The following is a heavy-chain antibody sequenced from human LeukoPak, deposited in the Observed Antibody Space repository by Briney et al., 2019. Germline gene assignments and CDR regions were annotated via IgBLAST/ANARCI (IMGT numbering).Heavy chain of an antibody. D-gene: IGHD6-13*01. CDR2: ISGSGGST. V-gene: IGHV3-23*01. Sequence: GGSLRLSCAASGFTFSSYAMSWVRRAPGKGLEWVSAISGSGGSTYYADSVKGRFTISRDNSKNTLYLQMNSLRAEDTAVYYCARVRIAAAGIWYFDYWGQGTLVTVSS. CDR1: GFTFSSYA. CDR3: ARVRIAAAGIWYFDY. J-gene: IGHJ4*02.